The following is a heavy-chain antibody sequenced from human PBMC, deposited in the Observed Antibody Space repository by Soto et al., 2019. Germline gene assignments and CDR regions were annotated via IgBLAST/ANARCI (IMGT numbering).Heavy chain of an antibody. J-gene: IGHJ4*02. Sequence: ASVKVSCKASGHTFTSYAMHWVRQAPGQRLEWMGWINAGNGNTKYSQKFQGRLTITKDTSKNQVVLTMTNMDSVDTATYYCAYCGYYSSSWFPDYWGQGTLVTVSS. CDR3: AYCGYYSSSWFPDY. CDR2: INAGNGNT. CDR1: GHTFTSYA. V-gene: IGHV1-3*01. D-gene: IGHD6-13*01.